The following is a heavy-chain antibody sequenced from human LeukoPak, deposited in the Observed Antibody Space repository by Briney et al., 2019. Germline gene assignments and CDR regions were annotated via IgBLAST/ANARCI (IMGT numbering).Heavy chain of an antibody. J-gene: IGHJ4*01. CDR3: ARERGRTSVYDY. CDR2: IWYDGSNK. Sequence: GGSLRLSCAASGFTFSSYGMHWVRQAPGKGLEWVAVIWYDGSNKYYADSVKGRFTISRDNSKNTLYLQMNSLRAEDTAVYYCARERGRTSVYDYWGHGTLVTVSS. D-gene: IGHD3-16*01. CDR1: GFTFSSYG. V-gene: IGHV3-33*01.